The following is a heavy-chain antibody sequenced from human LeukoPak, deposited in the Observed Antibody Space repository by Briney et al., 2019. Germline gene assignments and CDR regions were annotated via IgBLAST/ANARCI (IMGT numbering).Heavy chain of an antibody. CDR3: ARDHYYDSTFDY. D-gene: IGHD3-22*01. J-gene: IGHJ4*02. V-gene: IGHV3-48*04. CDR1: GFTFSTYS. Sequence: GGSLRLSCTASGFTFSTYSMIWVRQAPGKGLEWVSYIRSSGSTTYYADSVKGRFTISRDNAQNSLYLHMNSLRAEDTAVYYCARDHYYDSTFDYWGQGTLVTVSS. CDR2: IRSSGSTT.